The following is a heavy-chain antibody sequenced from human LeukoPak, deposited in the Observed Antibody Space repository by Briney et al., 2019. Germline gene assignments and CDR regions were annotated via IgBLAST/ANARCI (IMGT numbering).Heavy chain of an antibody. CDR3: ARDIATVVHQD. V-gene: IGHV1-18*01. CDR1: GYTFTNYG. J-gene: IGHJ4*02. Sequence: GASVKVSCKASGYTFTNYGITWVRQAPGRGLEWMGWISAYSGNTNYVQKFQGRVTMATDASTSTAYMELRSLRSDDTAVYYCARDIATVVHQDWGQGTLVTVSS. D-gene: IGHD2-2*01. CDR2: ISAYSGNT.